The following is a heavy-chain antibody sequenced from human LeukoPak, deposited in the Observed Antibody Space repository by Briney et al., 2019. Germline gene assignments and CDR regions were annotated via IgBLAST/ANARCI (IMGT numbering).Heavy chain of an antibody. Sequence: SQTLSLTCTVSGDSISSGDYYWSWIRQPAGKGLEWIGRISSSGSTNYNPSLKSRVTISVYTSKNQFSLKLSSVNAADTAVYFCARGPYSYDSSGAFDIWGQGTMVTVSS. CDR3: ARGPYSYDSSGAFDI. CDR1: GDSISSGDYY. V-gene: IGHV4-61*02. CDR2: ISSSGST. J-gene: IGHJ3*02. D-gene: IGHD3-22*01.